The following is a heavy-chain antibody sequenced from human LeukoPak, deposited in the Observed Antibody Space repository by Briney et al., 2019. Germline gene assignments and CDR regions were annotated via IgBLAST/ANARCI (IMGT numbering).Heavy chain of an antibody. D-gene: IGHD6-19*01. J-gene: IGHJ4*02. CDR3: ARGIAVAGRYYFDY. V-gene: IGHV3-74*01. CDR2: INSDGSST. Sequence: GGSLRLSCAASGFTFSSYWMHWVRQAPGKGLVWVSRINSDGSSTSYADSVKGRFTISRDNAKNTLYLQMNSLRAEDTAVYYCARGIAVAGRYYFDYWGQGTLVTVSS. CDR1: GFTFSSYW.